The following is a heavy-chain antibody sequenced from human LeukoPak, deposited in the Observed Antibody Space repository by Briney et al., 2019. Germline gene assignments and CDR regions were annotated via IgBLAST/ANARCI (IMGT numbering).Heavy chain of an antibody. CDR2: IYPGDSDT. D-gene: IGHD5-18*01. J-gene: IGHJ6*02. Sequence: GESLKISCKGSGYSFTSYWIGWVRQMPGKGLEWMGIIYPGDSDTRNSPSFQGQVTISADKSISTAYLQWSSLKASDTAMYYCARFGSSYGSSPYYYYGMDVWGQGTTVTVSS. CDR1: GYSFTSYW. CDR3: ARFGSSYGSSPYYYYGMDV. V-gene: IGHV5-51*01.